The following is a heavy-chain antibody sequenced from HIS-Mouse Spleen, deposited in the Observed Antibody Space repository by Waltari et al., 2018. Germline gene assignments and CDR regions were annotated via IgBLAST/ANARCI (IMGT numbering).Heavy chain of an antibody. CDR1: GCSISISSYY. CDR3: AREIPYSSSWYDWYFDL. Sequence: QLQLQESGPGLVKPSETLSLTCTVSGCSISISSYYWGWIRQPPGKGLEWLGGIHYSGSTYYNPSLKGRVTISVDTSKNQFSLKPSSVTAADTAVYYCAREIPYSSSWYDWYFDLWGRGTLVTVSS. J-gene: IGHJ2*01. D-gene: IGHD6-13*01. CDR2: IHYSGST. V-gene: IGHV4-39*07.